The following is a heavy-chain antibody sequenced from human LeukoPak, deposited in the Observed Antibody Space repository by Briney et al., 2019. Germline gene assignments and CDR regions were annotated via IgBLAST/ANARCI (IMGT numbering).Heavy chain of an antibody. D-gene: IGHD5-18*01. CDR3: AREPKSNSYGYWIFSF. J-gene: IGHJ4*02. V-gene: IGHV1-18*01. Sequence: AASVKVSCKASGYTFTSYGISWVRQAPGQGLEWMGWISAYNGNTNYAQKLQGRVTMTTDTSTSTAYMELRSLRSDDTAVYYCAREPKSNSYGYWIFSFWGQGTLVTVSS. CDR2: ISAYNGNT. CDR1: GYTFTSYG.